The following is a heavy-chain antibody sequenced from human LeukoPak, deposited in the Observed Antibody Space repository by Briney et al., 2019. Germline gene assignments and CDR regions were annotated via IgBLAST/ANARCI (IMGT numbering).Heavy chain of an antibody. CDR2: IKPDGSEK. CDR1: GFPLSRYW. V-gene: IGHV3-7*04. J-gene: IGHJ4*02. Sequence: GSLRLSCAASGFPLSRYWMSWVRRAPGKGLGLVANIKPDGSEKHYVDSVKSRFTFSRDNAKNSLYLQMSGLRAEDMAVYYCARLAAGSDYFDYWGQGTLVTVSS. CDR3: ARLAAGSDYFDY. D-gene: IGHD6-13*01.